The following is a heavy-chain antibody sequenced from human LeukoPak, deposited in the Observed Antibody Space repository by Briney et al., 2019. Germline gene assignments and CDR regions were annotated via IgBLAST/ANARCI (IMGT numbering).Heavy chain of an antibody. CDR2: ISSSSSYI. Sequence: PGGSLRLSCAASGFTLIGYRMNWVRQAPGKGLEWVSSISSSSSYIYYADSVKGRFTISRDNAKNSLYLQMNSLRAEDTAVYYCASLDYGDVDYWGQGTLVTVSS. D-gene: IGHD4-17*01. V-gene: IGHV3-21*01. CDR1: GFTLIGYR. CDR3: ASLDYGDVDY. J-gene: IGHJ4*02.